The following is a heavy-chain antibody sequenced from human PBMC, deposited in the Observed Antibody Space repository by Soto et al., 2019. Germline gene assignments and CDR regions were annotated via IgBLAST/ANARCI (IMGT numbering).Heavy chain of an antibody. D-gene: IGHD2-15*01. CDR3: ASCSGGSCPNYYYYGMDV. J-gene: IGHJ6*02. CDR1: GYIFTSYW. CDR2: IDPSDSYT. V-gene: IGHV5-10-1*01. Sequence: GESLKISCNGSGYIFTSYWISWVRQMPGKGLEWMGRIDPSDSYTNYSPSFQGHVTISADKSISTAYLQWSSLKASDTAMYYCASCSGGSCPNYYYYGMDVWGQGTTVTVSS.